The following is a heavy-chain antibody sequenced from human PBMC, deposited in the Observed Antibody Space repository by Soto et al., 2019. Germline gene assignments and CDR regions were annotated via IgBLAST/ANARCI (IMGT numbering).Heavy chain of an antibody. D-gene: IGHD6-19*01. CDR1: GGSISGSY. J-gene: IGHJ4*02. CDR2: VCYTGST. V-gene: IGHV4-59*01. Sequence: SETLSLTCSVSGGSISGSYWSWIRQSPGKGLEWLGYVCYTGSTNYSPSLRSRVSISVDTSKNEFSLRLSSVTAADTAVYFCARSVAVPGAHIDYWGQGTQVTVSS. CDR3: ARSVAVPGAHIDY.